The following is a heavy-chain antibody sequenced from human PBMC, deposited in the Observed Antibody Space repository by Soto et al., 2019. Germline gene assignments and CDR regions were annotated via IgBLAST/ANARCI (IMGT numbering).Heavy chain of an antibody. Sequence: GGSLRLSCTVSGFRFSSYGMHWVRQAPGKGLEWVALISYDGSRQYYADSVKGRFTISRDNSKNTLDLQLNSLRSEDTGIYYCAKDGPNKPDYFSEDFQFWGQGTPFTASS. D-gene: IGHD3-10*01. V-gene: IGHV3-30*18. CDR3: AKDGPNKPDYFSEDFQF. J-gene: IGHJ4*02. CDR1: GFRFSSYG. CDR2: ISYDGSRQ.